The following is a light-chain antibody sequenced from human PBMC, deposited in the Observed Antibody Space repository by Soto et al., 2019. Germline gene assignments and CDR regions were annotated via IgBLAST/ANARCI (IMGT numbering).Light chain of an antibody. CDR1: QGVTTN. CDR2: DVS. CDR3: QQYNNWPFS. V-gene: IGKV3-15*01. J-gene: IGKJ5*01. Sequence: EIRMTQSPGTLSVSPGEGATLSCRAAQGVTTNFAWYQQKSGQSPRLLIYDVSNRATGVPARFSGSGSETDFTLTISGLRSEDSAVYFCQQYNNWPFSFGQGTRLEIK.